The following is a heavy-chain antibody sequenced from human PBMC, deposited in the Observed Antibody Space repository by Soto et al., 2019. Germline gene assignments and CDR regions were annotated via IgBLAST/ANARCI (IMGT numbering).Heavy chain of an antibody. Sequence: GGSLRLSCVASGFTFSSYWMHWVRQAPGKGLVWVSRINSDGSSTSYADSVKGRFTISRDNAKNTLYLQMNSLRAEDTAVYYCARAPVNCSSTSCYPYGMDVWGQGTTVTVSS. CDR3: ARAPVNCSSTSCYPYGMDV. J-gene: IGHJ6*02. CDR2: INSDGSST. CDR1: GFTFSSYW. D-gene: IGHD2-2*01. V-gene: IGHV3-74*01.